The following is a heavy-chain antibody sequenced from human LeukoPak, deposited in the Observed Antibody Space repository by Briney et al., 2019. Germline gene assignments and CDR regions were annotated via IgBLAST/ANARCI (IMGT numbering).Heavy chain of an antibody. Sequence: GGSLRLSCVASGFTFSSYDMNWVRQAPGKGLEWVSSISSTSNYINYADSVKGRFTISRDNAKSSLYLQMNSLRAEDTAVYYCARGAHDFWSGYYTGSFDYWGQGTLVTVSS. CDR3: ARGAHDFWSGYYTGSFDY. CDR1: GFTFSSYD. D-gene: IGHD3-3*01. J-gene: IGHJ4*02. CDR2: ISSTSNYI. V-gene: IGHV3-21*04.